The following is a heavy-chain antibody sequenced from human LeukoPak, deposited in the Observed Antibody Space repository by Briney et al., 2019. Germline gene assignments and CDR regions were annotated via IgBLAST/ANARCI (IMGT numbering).Heavy chain of an antibody. J-gene: IGHJ6*02. CDR1: GGSFSGYY. CDR2: INHSGST. V-gene: IGHV4-34*01. CDR3: ARGPLPGGSSWYIPYYYYGMDV. Sequence: SETLSLTCAVYGGSFSGYYWSWIRQPPGKGPEWIGEINHSGSTNYNPSLKSRVTISVDTSKNQFSLKLSSVTAADTAVYYCARGPLPGGSSWYIPYYYYGMDVWGQGTTVTVSS. D-gene: IGHD6-13*01.